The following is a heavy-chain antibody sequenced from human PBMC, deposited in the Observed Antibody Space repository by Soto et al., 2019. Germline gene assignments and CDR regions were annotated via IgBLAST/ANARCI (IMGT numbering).Heavy chain of an antibody. V-gene: IGHV1-18*01. J-gene: IGHJ4*02. CDR1: GYTFTSYG. CDR2: ISAYNGNT. CDR3: ARESSEVVVVAATRGYYFDY. D-gene: IGHD2-15*01. Sequence: ASVKVSCKASGYTFTSYGISWVRQAPGQGLEWMGWISAYNGNTNYAQKLQGRVTMTTDTSTSTAYMELRSLRSDDTAVYYCARESSEVVVVAATRGYYFDYWGRGTLVTVSS.